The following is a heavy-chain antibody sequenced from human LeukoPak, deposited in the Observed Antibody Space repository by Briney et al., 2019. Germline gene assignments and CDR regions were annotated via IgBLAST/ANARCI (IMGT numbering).Heavy chain of an antibody. CDR1: GYTFTSYD. Sequence: ASVKVSCKASGYTFTSYDINWVRQATGQGLEWMGWMNPNSGNTGYAQKFQGRVTMTRNTSISTAYMELSSLRSEDTAVYYCARGPPTRVRNYYYYYMDVWGKGTTITVSS. V-gene: IGHV1-8*01. J-gene: IGHJ6*03. D-gene: IGHD3-10*01. CDR3: ARGPPTRVRNYYYYYMDV. CDR2: MNPNSGNT.